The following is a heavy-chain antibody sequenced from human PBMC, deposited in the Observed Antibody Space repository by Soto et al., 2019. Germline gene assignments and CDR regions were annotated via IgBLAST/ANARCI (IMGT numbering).Heavy chain of an antibody. CDR3: GRSLWFGGLH. Sequence: QITLKESGPPLVKPTQTLTLTCSFSGFSLSTTGVGVGWIRQSPGKALEWLAIIYGDNDKRYSPSLKSRVTITKDTSKNQVVLTVTNMDPVDTGTDYDGRSLWFGGLHWGQGALVTVSS. D-gene: IGHD3-10*01. CDR1: GFSLSTTGVG. CDR2: IYGDNDK. V-gene: IGHV2-5*02. J-gene: IGHJ4*02.